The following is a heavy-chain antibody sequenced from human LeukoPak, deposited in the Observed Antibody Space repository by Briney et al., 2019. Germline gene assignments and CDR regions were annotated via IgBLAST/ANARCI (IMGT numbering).Heavy chain of an antibody. D-gene: IGHD3-10*01. CDR2: IIPIFGTA. CDR3: ARETTVRGVMKY. Sequence: ASVKVSCKASGGTFSRFAITWVRQAPGQGLEWVGQIIPIFGTANYAQKFQGRVTIAADESTSTAYMELSSLRSDDTAVYYCARETTVRGVMKYWGQGTLVTVSS. V-gene: IGHV1-69*13. CDR1: GGTFSRFA. J-gene: IGHJ4*02.